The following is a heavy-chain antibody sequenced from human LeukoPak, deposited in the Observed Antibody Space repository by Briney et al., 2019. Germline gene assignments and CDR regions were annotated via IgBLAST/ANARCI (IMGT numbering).Heavy chain of an antibody. CDR1: GGSISSGGYY. J-gene: IGHJ4*02. V-gene: IGHV4-31*03. CDR3: ARGTYSSGWYD. Sequence: SETLSLTCTVSGGSISSGGYYWSWIRQHPGKGLEWIGYIYYSGSTYYNPSLKSRITISIDTSKNQFSLKLTSVNAADTAVYYCARGTYSSGWYDWGQGTLITVSS. CDR2: IYYSGST. D-gene: IGHD6-19*01.